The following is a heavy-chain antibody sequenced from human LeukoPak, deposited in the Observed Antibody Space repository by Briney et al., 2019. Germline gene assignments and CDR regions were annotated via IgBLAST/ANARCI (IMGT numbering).Heavy chain of an antibody. CDR2: INSRART. V-gene: IGHV4-39*02. J-gene: IGHJ6*03. D-gene: IGHD1-26*01. CDR3: AREASGPSYYYYYMDV. CDR1: GCSINTNTYY. Sequence: PSETLSLTCTVSGCSINTNTYYWCWIRQPPGKRLEWIASINSRARTYYHPSLTSRVTISADTSKNHFFLQLTSVTAADIAVYYCAREASGPSYYYYYMDVWGKGTTVTVSS.